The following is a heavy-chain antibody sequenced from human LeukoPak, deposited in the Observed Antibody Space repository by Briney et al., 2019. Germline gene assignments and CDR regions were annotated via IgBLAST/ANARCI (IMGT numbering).Heavy chain of an antibody. CDR3: AKSVRYRLQWLGTAEYYFDY. CDR1: GFTFSSYG. Sequence: GRSLRLSCAASGFTFSSYGMHWVRQAPGKGLEWVAVISYDGSNKYYADSVKGRFTISRDNSKNTLYLQMNSLRAEDTAVYYCAKSVRYRLQWLGTAEYYFDYWGRGTLVTVSS. D-gene: IGHD6-19*01. J-gene: IGHJ4*02. CDR2: ISYDGSNK. V-gene: IGHV3-30*18.